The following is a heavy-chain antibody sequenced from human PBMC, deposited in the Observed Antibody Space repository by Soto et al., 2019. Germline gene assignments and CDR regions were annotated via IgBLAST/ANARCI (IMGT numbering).Heavy chain of an antibody. CDR1: GGSISSGGYY. J-gene: IGHJ5*02. CDR3: ARVKSSRMVITEKWFDP. D-gene: IGHD3-22*01. V-gene: IGHV4-31*03. CDR2: IYYSGST. Sequence: QVQLQESGPGLVKPSQTLSLTCTVSGGSISSGGYYWSWIRQHPGKGLEWIGYIYYSGSTYYNPSLKSRVTISVDTSKNQSSLKLSSVTAADTAVYYCARVKSSRMVITEKWFDPWGQGTMVTVSS.